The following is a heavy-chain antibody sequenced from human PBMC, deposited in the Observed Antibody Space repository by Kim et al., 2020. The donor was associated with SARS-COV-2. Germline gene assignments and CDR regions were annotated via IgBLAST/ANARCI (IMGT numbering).Heavy chain of an antibody. CDR1: GASLSSGGHY. CDR3: ARGAELLWFGE. D-gene: IGHD3-10*01. CDR2: IYSSDSTT. V-gene: IGHV4-31*11. Sequence: SETLSLTCEVSGASLSSGGHYWSWLRQHPVKGLEWIGNIYSSDSTTSYNPSLESRIMISVDTSKNHFSLNLNSVTAADTAIYYCARGAELLWFGEWGQGTLVTVSP. J-gene: IGHJ4*02.